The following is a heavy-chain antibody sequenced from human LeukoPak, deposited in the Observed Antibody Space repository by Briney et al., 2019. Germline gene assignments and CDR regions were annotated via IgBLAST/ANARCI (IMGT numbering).Heavy chain of an antibody. V-gene: IGHV4-39*06. J-gene: IGHJ4*02. CDR3: ARLKRVMPARVYLLAY. Sequence: SETLSLTCTVSGGSISSSSYYWGWIRQPPGKGLDWIGSFYYRGSTYYNPYRPIRVPISVYTSKNLSALKLTSLTAPDTAVLYWARLKRVMPARVYLLAYWDQRTLVTVSS. D-gene: IGHD3-16*01. CDR1: GGSISSSSYY. CDR2: FYYRGST.